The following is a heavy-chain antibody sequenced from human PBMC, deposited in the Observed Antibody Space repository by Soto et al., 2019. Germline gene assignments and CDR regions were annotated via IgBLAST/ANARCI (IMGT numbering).Heavy chain of an antibody. V-gene: IGHV3-9*01. CDR3: AKDQVKYGGNSGWFFDL. CDR1: GFTFDDYA. CDR2: ISWYSDKF. J-gene: IGHJ2*01. Sequence: EVQLVESGGGLVQPGRSLRLSCAASGFTFDDYAMHWVRQAPGRGLEWVSGISWYSDKFGYADSVKGRFTISRDNSKNSLYLQMNSLRAEDTALYYCAKDQVKYGGNSGWFFDLWGRGTLVTVSS. D-gene: IGHD2-21*02.